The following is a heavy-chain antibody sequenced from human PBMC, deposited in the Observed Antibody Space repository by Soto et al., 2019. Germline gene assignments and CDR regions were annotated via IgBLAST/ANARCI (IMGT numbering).Heavy chain of an antibody. J-gene: IGHJ4*02. CDR1: GGSISSYY. V-gene: IGHV4-59*01. CDR3: ASSYSSSWYVYFDY. D-gene: IGHD6-13*01. CDR2: IYYSGST. Sequence: ETLSLTCTVSGGSISSYYWSWIRQPPGKGLEWIGYIYYSGSTNYNPSLKSRVTISVDTSKNQFSLKLSSVTAADTAVYYCASSYSSSWYVYFDYWGQGTLVTVSS.